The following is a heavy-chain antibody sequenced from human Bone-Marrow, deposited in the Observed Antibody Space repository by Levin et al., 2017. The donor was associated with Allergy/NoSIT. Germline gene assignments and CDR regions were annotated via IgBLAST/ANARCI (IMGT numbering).Heavy chain of an antibody. Sequence: PSQTLSLPCSVSGGSIRSTALSWAWIRQPPGKGLEWIGTIFSSGDLYYNPSLKSRLTISIDTSANHFSLDLRSVTAADTAVYYCARLPSATSRFDLWGQGFLVTVSS. CDR3: ARLPSATSRFDL. J-gene: IGHJ4*02. CDR2: IFSSGDL. D-gene: IGHD2/OR15-2a*01. CDR1: GGSIRSTALS. V-gene: IGHV4-39*02.